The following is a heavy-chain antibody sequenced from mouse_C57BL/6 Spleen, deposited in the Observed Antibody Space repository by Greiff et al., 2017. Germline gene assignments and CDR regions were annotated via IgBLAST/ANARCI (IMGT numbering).Heavy chain of an antibody. CDR1: GYTFTSYW. Sequence: VQLQQPGAELVKPGASVKLSCKASGYTFTSYWMHWVKQRPGQGLEWIGMIHPNSGSTNYNEKFKSKATLTVDKSSSTAYMQLSSLTSEDSAVYYCARGIYYAYERDFDYWGQGTTLTVSS. V-gene: IGHV1-64*01. J-gene: IGHJ2*01. D-gene: IGHD2-2*01. CDR3: ARGIYYAYERDFDY. CDR2: IHPNSGST.